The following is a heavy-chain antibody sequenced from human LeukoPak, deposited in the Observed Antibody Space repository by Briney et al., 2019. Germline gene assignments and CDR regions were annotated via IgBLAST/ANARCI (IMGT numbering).Heavy chain of an antibody. CDR1: GFTSSSYS. D-gene: IGHD2-2*01. CDR3: ASQVVVPAARLFDY. CDR2: ISSSSSYI. J-gene: IGHJ4*02. Sequence: GGSLRLSCAASGFTSSSYSMNWVRQAPGKGLEWVSSISSSSSYIYYADSVKGRFTISRDNAKNSLYLQMNSLRAEDTAVYYCASQVVVPAARLFDYWGQGTLVTVSS. V-gene: IGHV3-21*01.